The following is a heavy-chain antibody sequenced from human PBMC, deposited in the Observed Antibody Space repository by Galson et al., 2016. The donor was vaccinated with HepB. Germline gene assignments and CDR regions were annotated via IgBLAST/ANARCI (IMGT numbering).Heavy chain of an antibody. CDR2: IEQDGSRT. J-gene: IGHJ4*02. CDR1: GFTFSSYW. Sequence: SLRLSCAGSGFTFSSYWMTWVRRTPGKGLEWVANIEQDGSRTFYMDSVRGRFTIARDNAQNSLYLQMNNLRGADTAVSYCVSGSHGDYWGQGTPVTVSS. V-gene: IGHV3-7*01. CDR3: VSGSHGDY. D-gene: IGHD1-26*01.